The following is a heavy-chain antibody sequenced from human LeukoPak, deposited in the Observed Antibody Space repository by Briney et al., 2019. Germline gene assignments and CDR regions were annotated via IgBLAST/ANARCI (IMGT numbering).Heavy chain of an antibody. CDR1: GFTFSSYS. D-gene: IGHD4-17*01. CDR2: ISSSSSTI. J-gene: IGHJ4*02. CDR3: ARDLGTTVTTYLDY. V-gene: IGHV3-48*01. Sequence: GGSLRLSCAASGFTFSSYSMNWVRQAPGKGLEWVSYISSSSSTIYYADSVKGRFTISRDNDKNSLYLQMNSLRAEDTAVYYCARDLGTTVTTYLDYWGQGTLVTVSS.